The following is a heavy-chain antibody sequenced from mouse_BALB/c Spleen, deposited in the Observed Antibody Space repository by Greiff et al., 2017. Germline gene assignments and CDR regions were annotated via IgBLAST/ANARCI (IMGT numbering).Heavy chain of an antibody. CDR1: GFSLTSYG. D-gene: IGHD2-10*01. CDR3: AIAYYGNYGYAMDY. CDR2: IWRGGST. V-gene: IGHV2-5-1*01. Sequence: VKLVESGPSLVQPSQSLSITCTVSGFSLTSYGVHWVRQSPGKGLEWLGVIWRGGSTDYNAAFMSRLSITKDNSKSQVFFKMNSLQADDTAIYYCAIAYYGNYGYAMDYWGQGTSVTVSS. J-gene: IGHJ4*01.